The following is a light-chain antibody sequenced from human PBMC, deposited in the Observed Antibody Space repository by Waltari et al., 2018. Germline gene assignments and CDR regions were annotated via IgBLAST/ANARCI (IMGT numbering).Light chain of an antibody. Sequence: DIVLTQSPAILSLSPGERASLSCRASQSVTNYLAWYQQKPAQAPRLLSYDTSNRATGIPARFSGSGFGTDFTLTISSLEPEDFAVYYCQQRRDWPLTFGGGTKVEIK. CDR3: QQRRDWPLT. V-gene: IGKV3-11*01. CDR1: QSVTNY. J-gene: IGKJ4*02. CDR2: DTS.